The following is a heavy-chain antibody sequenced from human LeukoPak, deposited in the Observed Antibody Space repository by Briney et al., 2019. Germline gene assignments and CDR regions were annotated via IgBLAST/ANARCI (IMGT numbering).Heavy chain of an antibody. CDR1: GGSISSGDYY. Sequence: SETLSLTCTVSGGSISSGDYYWSWIRQPPGKGLEWIGYIYYSGSTYYNPSLKSRFTISVDTSKNQFSLKLSSVTAADTAVYYCARADRSISGTTCWFDPWGQGTLVTVSS. J-gene: IGHJ5*02. CDR2: IYYSGST. V-gene: IGHV4-30-4*01. D-gene: IGHD1-1*01. CDR3: ARADRSISGTTCWFDP.